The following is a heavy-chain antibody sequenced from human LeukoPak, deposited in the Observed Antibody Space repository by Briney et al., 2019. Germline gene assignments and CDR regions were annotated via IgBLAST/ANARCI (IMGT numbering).Heavy chain of an antibody. CDR2: INQDGSEK. CDR1: GFSFNSYW. Sequence: AGGSLRLSCAASGFSFNSYWINWVRQAPGKGLEWLASINQDGSEKYYVDPVKGRFTISRDNAKNSLYLQMNSLRAEDTAVYYCTTFYSRLTDYWGQGTVVTVPS. D-gene: IGHD2/OR15-2a*01. V-gene: IGHV3-7*05. CDR3: TTFYSRLTDY. J-gene: IGHJ4*02.